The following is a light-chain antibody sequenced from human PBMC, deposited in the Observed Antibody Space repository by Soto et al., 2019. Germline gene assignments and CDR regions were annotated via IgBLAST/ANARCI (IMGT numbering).Light chain of an antibody. CDR2: NNN. V-gene: IGLV1-44*01. CDR3: AAWDDSLNGYV. Sequence: QSALTQPPSASGTPGQRVTISCSGGSSNIGTNAVNWYQQLPGTAPKLLIYNNNQRPSGVPDRFSGSKSGTSASLAISGLQSEDESDYYCAAWDDSLNGYVFGTGTNVTV. CDR1: SSNIGTNA. J-gene: IGLJ1*01.